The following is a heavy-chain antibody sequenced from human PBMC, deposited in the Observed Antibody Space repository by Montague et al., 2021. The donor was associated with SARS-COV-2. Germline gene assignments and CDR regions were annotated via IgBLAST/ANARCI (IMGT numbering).Heavy chain of an antibody. V-gene: IGHV4-59*08. CDR3: ARRPGASYYVFWSGGFDI. Sequence: SETLSLTCTASGGSIGAYYWSWIRQPPGKGLEWIGYIDNSGSTNHNPSLESRVTMSVDTSKNQFSLKLNSVTAADSAVYFCARRPGASYYVFWSGGFDIWGQGTMVTVS. CDR2: IDNSGST. J-gene: IGHJ3*02. D-gene: IGHD3-3*01. CDR1: GGSIGAYY.